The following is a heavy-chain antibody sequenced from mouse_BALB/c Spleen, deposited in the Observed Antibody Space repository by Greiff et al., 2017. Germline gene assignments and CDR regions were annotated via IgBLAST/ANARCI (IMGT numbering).Heavy chain of an antibody. D-gene: IGHD1-1*01. CDR2: IYPGDGDT. CDR3: AREGTTVPWFAY. Sequence: QVQLQQSGAELARPGASVKLSCKASGYTFTSYWMQWVKQRPGQGLEWIGAIYPGDGDTRYTQKFKGKATLTADKSSSTAYMQLSSLASEDSAVYYCAREGTTVPWFAYWGQGTLVTVSA. CDR1: GYTFTSYW. V-gene: IGHV1-87*01. J-gene: IGHJ3*01.